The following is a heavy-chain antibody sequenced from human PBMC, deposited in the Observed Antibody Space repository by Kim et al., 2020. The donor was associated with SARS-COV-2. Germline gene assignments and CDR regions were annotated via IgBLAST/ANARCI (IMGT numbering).Heavy chain of an antibody. D-gene: IGHD2-15*01. CDR3: ARALYGYCSGGSCKEIYYYYGMDV. CDR2: IWYDGSNK. V-gene: IGHV3-33*08. J-gene: IGHJ6*02. CDR1: GFTFSSYG. Sequence: GGSLRLSCAASGFTFSSYGMHWVRQAPGKGLEWVAVIWYDGSNKYYADSVKGRFTISRDNSKNTLYLQMNSLRAEDTAVYYCARALYGYCSGGSCKEIYYYYGMDVWGQGTTVTVSS.